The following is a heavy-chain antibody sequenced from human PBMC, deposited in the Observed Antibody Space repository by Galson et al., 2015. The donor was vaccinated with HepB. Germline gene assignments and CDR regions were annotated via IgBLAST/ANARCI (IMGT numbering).Heavy chain of an antibody. CDR1: GGTFSSYA. V-gene: IGHV1-69*13. D-gene: IGHD4-17*01. CDR2: IIPIFGTA. Sequence: SVKVSCKASGGTFSSYAISWVRQAPGQGLEWMGGIIPIFGTANYAQKFQGRVTITADESTSTAYMELSSRRSEDTAVYYCARMTRDGDYVRYFDYWGQGTLVTVSS. J-gene: IGHJ4*02. CDR3: ARMTRDGDYVRYFDY.